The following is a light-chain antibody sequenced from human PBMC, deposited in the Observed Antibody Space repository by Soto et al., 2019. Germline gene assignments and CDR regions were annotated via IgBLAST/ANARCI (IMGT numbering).Light chain of an antibody. V-gene: IGLV2-14*01. CDR3: SSYTRSSTPYV. CDR1: SSDVGGYNY. J-gene: IGLJ1*01. CDR2: EVS. Sequence: QSVLTQPASVSGSPGQSITISCTGTSSDVGGYNYVSWYQQHPGKAPKLMIYEVSNRPSGVSNRFSGSKSGNTASLTISGLQAQEQADYYSSSYTRSSTPYVFGTGTKVTV.